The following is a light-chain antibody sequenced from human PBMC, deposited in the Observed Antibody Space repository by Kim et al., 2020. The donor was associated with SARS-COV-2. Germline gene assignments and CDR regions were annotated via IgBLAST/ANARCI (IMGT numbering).Light chain of an antibody. V-gene: IGKV1-5*03. CDR3: QQYTTYSWT. J-gene: IGKJ1*01. Sequence: ASVGDRVTITSRASQDINIWLAWHQQNTGGAPKLLIYQASSLESGVSPRFSGSGSGTEFTLTISSLQPDDFATYICQQYTTYSWTFGQGTKGDIK. CDR1: QDINIW. CDR2: QAS.